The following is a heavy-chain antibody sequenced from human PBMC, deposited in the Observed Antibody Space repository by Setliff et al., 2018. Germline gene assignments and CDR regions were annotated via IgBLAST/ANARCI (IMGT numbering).Heavy chain of an antibody. CDR2: IHAGSSNT. Sequence: GASVKVSCKASGYSFSSHAFHWVRQAPGQTLEWMGWIHAGSSNTLYTQRFQDRITISRDTSATTVHMELSSLRSDDTAVYYCAWMSTSDLHYDYWGQGTLVTVSS. CDR3: AWMSTSDLHYDY. D-gene: IGHD2-2*03. CDR1: GYSFSSHA. J-gene: IGHJ4*02. V-gene: IGHV1-3*01.